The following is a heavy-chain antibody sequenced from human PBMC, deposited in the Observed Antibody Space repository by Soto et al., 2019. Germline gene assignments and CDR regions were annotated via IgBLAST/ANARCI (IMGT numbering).Heavy chain of an antibody. V-gene: IGHV3-23*01. CDR3: ARGADQNPGYYSDY. J-gene: IGHJ4*02. CDR2: TSGSGAAT. Sequence: GGSLRLSCAASGFTFSSYAMSWVRQAPGKGLEWVSATSGSGAATYYADSVKGRFTISRDNSKNTLYLQVNSLRAEDTAVYYCARGADQNPGYYSDYWGQGTLVTVSS. CDR1: GFTFSSYA. D-gene: IGHD1-26*01.